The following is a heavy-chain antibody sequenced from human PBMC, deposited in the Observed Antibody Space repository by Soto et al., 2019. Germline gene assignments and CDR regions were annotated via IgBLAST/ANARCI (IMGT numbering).Heavy chain of an antibody. CDR3: ARDDWFETYYYYYGIDV. D-gene: IGHD3-9*01. J-gene: IGHJ6*02. Sequence: ASVKVSCKASGYTFTSYYMHWVRQAPGQGLEWMGIINPSGGSTSYAQKFQGRVTMTRDTSTSTVYMELSSLRSEDTAVYYCARDDWFETYYYYYGIDVWGQGTTVTVSS. CDR1: GYTFTSYY. V-gene: IGHV1-46*01. CDR2: INPSGGST.